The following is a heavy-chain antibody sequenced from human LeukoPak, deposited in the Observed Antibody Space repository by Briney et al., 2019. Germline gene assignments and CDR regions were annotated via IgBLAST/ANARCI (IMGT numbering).Heavy chain of an antibody. D-gene: IGHD3-16*01. Sequence: SETLSLTCTVSGNSISSSSYYWVWIRQPPGKGLEWIGSINYYGKTYYNPSVKSRVTISVDTSKNQFTLMVRSVTAADTAVYYCGRSAGFVHFDHWGQGTLVTVTS. CDR1: GNSISSSSYY. CDR3: GRSAGFVHFDH. V-gene: IGHV4-39*06. CDR2: INYYGKT. J-gene: IGHJ4*02.